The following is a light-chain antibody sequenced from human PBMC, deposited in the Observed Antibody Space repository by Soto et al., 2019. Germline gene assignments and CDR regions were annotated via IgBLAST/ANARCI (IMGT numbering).Light chain of an antibody. CDR3: MQALQTPPWT. Sequence: DIVMTQSPLSLPVTPGEPASISCRSSQSLLQSNGYTYLDWYLQKPGQSPQLLIFFGSTRASGVPDRCSGSRSGTDFTLKISRVEAEDVGVYYCMQALQTPPWTFGQGTKVEI. CDR1: QSLLQSNGYTY. CDR2: FGS. V-gene: IGKV2-28*01. J-gene: IGKJ1*01.